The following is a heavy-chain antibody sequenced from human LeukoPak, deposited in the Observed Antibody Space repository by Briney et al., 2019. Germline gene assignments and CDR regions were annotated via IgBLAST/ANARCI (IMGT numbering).Heavy chain of an antibody. V-gene: IGHV4-30-4*01. CDR3: ARFYYGSGSYSHFDY. Sequence: SETLSLTCTVSGGSLSSADYYWSWIRQPPGKGLEWSGYIYYSGSTDYNPSLKSRLTVSLDTSKNQFSLRLSSVTAADTAVYYCARFYYGSGSYSHFDYWGQGTLVTVSS. CDR1: GGSLSSADYY. J-gene: IGHJ4*02. CDR2: IYYSGST. D-gene: IGHD3-10*01.